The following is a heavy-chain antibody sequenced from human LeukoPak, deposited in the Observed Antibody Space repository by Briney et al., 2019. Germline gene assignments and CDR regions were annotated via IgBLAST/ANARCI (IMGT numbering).Heavy chain of an antibody. CDR3: VTRTSVGVG. D-gene: IGHD2-8*01. V-gene: IGHV1-46*01. CDR2: IRPSTGST. J-gene: IGHJ4*02. Sequence: ASVKVSCKAVGYTFTSYDLHWVRQAPGQGLEWMGMIRPSTGSTSHAQKFQGRVTMTMGTSTRTVYMELSSLISEDTSVYYCVTRTSVGVGWGQGALVTVSA. CDR1: GYTFTSYD.